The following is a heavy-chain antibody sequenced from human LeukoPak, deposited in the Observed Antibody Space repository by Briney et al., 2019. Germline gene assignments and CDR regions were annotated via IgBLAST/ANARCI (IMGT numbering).Heavy chain of an antibody. Sequence: GGALKPSCAASGFTLHRYVMHLVGPATGKGLEWVAVISYDGSNKYYADSVKGRFTISRDNSKNTLYLQMNSLRAEDTAVYYCAKDYGDYSEGVDCRGQGTLVTVSS. CDR1: GFTLHRYV. CDR3: AKDYGDYSEGVDC. J-gene: IGHJ4*02. V-gene: IGHV3-30*18. CDR2: ISYDGSNK. D-gene: IGHD4-17*01.